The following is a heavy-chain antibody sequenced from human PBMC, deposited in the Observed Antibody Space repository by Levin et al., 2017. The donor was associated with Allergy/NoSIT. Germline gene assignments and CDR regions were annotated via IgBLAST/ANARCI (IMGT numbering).Heavy chain of an antibody. D-gene: IGHD2-15*01. Sequence: GESLKISCAASGFTFSSYWMSWVRQAPGKGLEWVANIKQDGSEKYYVDSVKGRFTISRDNAKNSLYLQMNSLRAEDTAVYYCARAGYCSGGSCYSGDYWGQGTLVTVSS. J-gene: IGHJ4*02. CDR2: IKQDGSEK. V-gene: IGHV3-7*01. CDR3: ARAGYCSGGSCYSGDY. CDR1: GFTFSSYW.